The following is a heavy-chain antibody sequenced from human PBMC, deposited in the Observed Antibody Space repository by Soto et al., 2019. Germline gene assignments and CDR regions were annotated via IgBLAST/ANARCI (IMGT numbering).Heavy chain of an antibody. J-gene: IGHJ4*02. CDR1: GYSFAGYW. Sequence: GESLKISCKGSGYSFAGYWITWVRQKPGKGLEWMGRIDPSDSQTYYSPSFRGHVTISVTKSITAVFLQWSSLRASDTAMYYCARQIYDSDTGPNFQYYFDSWGQGTPVTVSS. CDR3: ARQIYDSDTGPNFQYYFDS. D-gene: IGHD3-22*01. CDR2: IDPSDSQT. V-gene: IGHV5-10-1*01.